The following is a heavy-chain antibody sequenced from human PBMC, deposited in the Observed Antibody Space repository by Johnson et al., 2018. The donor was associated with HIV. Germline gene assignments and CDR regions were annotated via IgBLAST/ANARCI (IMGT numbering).Heavy chain of an antibody. CDR1: GFTFSSYG. V-gene: IGHV3-23*04. Sequence: VQLVESGGALVQPGRSLRLSCAASGFTFSSYGMHWVRQAPGKGLEWVSAISGSGGSTYYADSVKGRFTISRDNSKNTLYLQMNSLRAEDTAVYYCAKDSTESDAFDIWGQGTMVTVSS. CDR2: ISGSGGST. CDR3: AKDSTESDAFDI. D-gene: IGHD4-11*01. J-gene: IGHJ3*02.